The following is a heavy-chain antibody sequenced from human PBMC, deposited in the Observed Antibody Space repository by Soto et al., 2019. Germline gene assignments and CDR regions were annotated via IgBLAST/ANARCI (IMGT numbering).Heavy chain of an antibody. J-gene: IGHJ4*02. D-gene: IGHD4-17*01. V-gene: IGHV4-31*03. CDR2: IYYSGST. Sequence: QVQLQESGPGLVKPSQTLSLTCTVSGGSISSGGYYWSWIRQHPGKGLEWIGYIYYSGSTYYNPSLQSRVTISVDTSKNQFSLKLSSVTAADTAVYYCARSQNDDYGGNSGAYYFDYWGQGTLVTVSS. CDR1: GGSISSGGYY. CDR3: ARSQNDDYGGNSGAYYFDY.